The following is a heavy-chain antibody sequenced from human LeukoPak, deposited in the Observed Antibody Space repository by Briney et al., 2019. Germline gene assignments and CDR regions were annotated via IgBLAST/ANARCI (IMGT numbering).Heavy chain of an antibody. CDR3: ARRMALNGLVAFDI. Sequence: GESLKISCKGSGYSFNTYWIGWVRQMPGRGLEWMGIIYPGDSDTRYSLSFRGQVTFSADKSITTAYLQWSSLKASDTAMYYCARRMALNGLVAFDIWGQGTMVIVSS. D-gene: IGHD1-1*01. CDR1: GYSFNTYW. V-gene: IGHV5-51*01. J-gene: IGHJ3*02. CDR2: IYPGDSDT.